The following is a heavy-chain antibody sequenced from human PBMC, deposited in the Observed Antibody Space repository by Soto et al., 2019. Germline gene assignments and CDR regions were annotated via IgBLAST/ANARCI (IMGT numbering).Heavy chain of an antibody. D-gene: IGHD6-13*01. CDR1: GFTFSSYA. Sequence: EVQLLESGGGLVQPGGSLRLSCAASGFTFSSYAMSWVRQAPGKGLGWVSVISGSGDSTYYADSVRARFTISRDNSKNTLYLQTNSLRADDTAVYYCAKDRDGAAAGPTKFYGMDVWGQGTTVTVSS. J-gene: IGHJ6*02. CDR3: AKDRDGAAAGPTKFYGMDV. CDR2: ISGSGDST. V-gene: IGHV3-23*01.